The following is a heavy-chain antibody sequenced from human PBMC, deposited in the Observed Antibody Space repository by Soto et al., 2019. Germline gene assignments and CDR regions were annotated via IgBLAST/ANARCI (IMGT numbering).Heavy chain of an antibody. CDR3: ARGYYYYGSESPSRKDPRMDYYMDV. CDR1: GFTVSSNY. D-gene: IGHD3-10*01. V-gene: IGHV3-66*01. J-gene: IGHJ6*03. CDR2: IYSGGST. Sequence: GGSLRLSCAASGFTVSSNYMSWVRQAPGKGLEWVSVIYSGGSTYYADSVKGRFTISRDNSKNTLYLQMNSLRAEDTAVYYCARGYYYYGSESPSRKDPRMDYYMDVWGKGTTVTVSS.